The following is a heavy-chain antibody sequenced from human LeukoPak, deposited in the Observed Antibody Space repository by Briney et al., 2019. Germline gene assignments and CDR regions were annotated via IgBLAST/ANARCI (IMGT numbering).Heavy chain of an antibody. CDR2: ISNSDGNT. J-gene: IGHJ6*03. CDR3: ARDTAYGQLVPTHYMDV. Sequence: GGSLRLSCAASGFTFSSHAMSWVRQAPGKGLEWVSTISNSDGNTYYADSVKGRFTISRDNAKNSLYLQMNSLRAEDTAVYYCARDTAYGQLVPTHYMDVWGKGTTVTVSS. V-gene: IGHV3-21*01. CDR1: GFTFSSHA. D-gene: IGHD6-6*01.